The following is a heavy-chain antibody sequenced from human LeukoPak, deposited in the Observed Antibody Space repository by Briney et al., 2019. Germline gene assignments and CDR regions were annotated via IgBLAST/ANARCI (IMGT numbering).Heavy chain of an antibody. CDR2: IYYTGST. CDR1: GGSISSGGYY. CDR3: ARTLQAQNWFDP. Sequence: SQTLSLTGTVSGGSISSGGYYWHRLRQHPGKGLELIGYIYYTGSTYYNPSLKSRVTISVDTSKNQFSLKLSSVTAADTAVYYCARTLQAQNWFDPWGQGTLVTVSS. J-gene: IGHJ5*02. V-gene: IGHV4-31*03.